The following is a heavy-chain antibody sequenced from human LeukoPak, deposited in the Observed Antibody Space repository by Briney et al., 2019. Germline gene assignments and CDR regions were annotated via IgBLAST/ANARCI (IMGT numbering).Heavy chain of an antibody. J-gene: IGHJ4*02. D-gene: IGHD2-21*01. V-gene: IGHV3-21*01. CDR3: AKVGAYGGYYFDY. CDR1: GFTFSSYS. Sequence: GGSLRLSCAASGFTFSSYSMNWVRQAPGKGLEWVSSISSSSSYIYYADSVKGRFTISRDNAKNSLYLQMNSLRAEDTAVYYCAKVGAYGGYYFDYWGQGTLVTVSS. CDR2: ISSSSSYI.